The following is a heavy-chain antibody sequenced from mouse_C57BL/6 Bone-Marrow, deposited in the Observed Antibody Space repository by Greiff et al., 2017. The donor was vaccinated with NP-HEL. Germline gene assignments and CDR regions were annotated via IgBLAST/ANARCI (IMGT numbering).Heavy chain of an antibody. CDR2: IYPGSGST. J-gene: IGHJ3*01. Sequence: VQLQQPGAELVKPGASVKMSCKASGYPFTSSWITWVKQRPGQGLEWIGDIYPGSGSTNYNEKFKSKATLTVDTSSSTAYMQLSSLTSEDSAVYYCARKIGKPFAYWGQGTLVTVSA. D-gene: IGHD2-1*01. V-gene: IGHV1-55*01. CDR1: GYPFTSSW. CDR3: ARKIGKPFAY.